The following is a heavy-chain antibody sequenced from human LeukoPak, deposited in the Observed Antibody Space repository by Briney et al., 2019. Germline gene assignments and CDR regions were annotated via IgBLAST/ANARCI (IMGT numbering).Heavy chain of an antibody. CDR2: ISWNSGSI. CDR1: GFTFDDYA. V-gene: IGHV3-9*01. J-gene: IGHJ4*02. D-gene: IGHD1-1*01. Sequence: GGSLRLSCAASGFTFDDYAMHWVRQAPGKGLEWVSGISWNSGSIGYADSVKGRFTISRDNAKNSLYLQMNSLRAEDTALYYCVRDLDSVAFFWGQGTLVTVSS. CDR3: VRDLDSVAFF.